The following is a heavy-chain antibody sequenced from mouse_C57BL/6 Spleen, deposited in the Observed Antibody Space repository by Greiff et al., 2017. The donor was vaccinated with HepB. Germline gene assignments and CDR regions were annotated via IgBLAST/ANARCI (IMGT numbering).Heavy chain of an antibody. CDR2: ISDGGSYT. J-gene: IGHJ3*01. V-gene: IGHV5-4*01. CDR1: GFTFSSYA. CDR3: ARDPNWAWFAY. Sequence: EVQGVESGGGLVKPGGSLKLSCAASGFTFSSYAMSWVRQTPEKRLEWVATISDGGSYTYYPDNVKGRFTISRDNAKNNLYLQMSHLKSEDTAMYYCARDPNWAWFAYWGQGTLVTVSA. D-gene: IGHD4-1*01.